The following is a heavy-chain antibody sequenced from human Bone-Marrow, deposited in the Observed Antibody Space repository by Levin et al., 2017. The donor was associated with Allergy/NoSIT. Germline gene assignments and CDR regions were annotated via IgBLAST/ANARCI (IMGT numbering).Heavy chain of an antibody. CDR1: GFTFSSYG. Sequence: GESLKISCAASGFTFSSYGMHWVRQAPGKGLEWVAVISYDGSNKYYADSVKGRFTISRDNSKNTLYLQMNSLRAEDTAVYYCAKEKGIAALDYWGQGTLVTVSS. J-gene: IGHJ4*02. V-gene: IGHV3-30*18. CDR3: AKEKGIAALDY. D-gene: IGHD6-13*01. CDR2: ISYDGSNK.